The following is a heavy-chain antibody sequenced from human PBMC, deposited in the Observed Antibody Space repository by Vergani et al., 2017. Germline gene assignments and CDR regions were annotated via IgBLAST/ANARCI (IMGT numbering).Heavy chain of an antibody. J-gene: IGHJ3*02. V-gene: IGHV3-48*03. CDR2: ISSSGSTI. D-gene: IGHD3-3*01. Sequence: EVQLVESGGGLVQPGGSLRLSCAASGFTFSSYEMNWVRQAPGKGLEWVSYISSSGSTIYYADSVKGRFTISRDNAKNSLYLQMNSLRAEDTAVYYCAKDRHSTIFGVVIAVGNAFDIWGQGTMVTVSS. CDR3: AKDRHSTIFGVVIAVGNAFDI. CDR1: GFTFSSYE.